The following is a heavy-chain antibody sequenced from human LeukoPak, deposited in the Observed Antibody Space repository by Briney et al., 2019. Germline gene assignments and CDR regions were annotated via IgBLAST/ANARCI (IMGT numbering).Heavy chain of an antibody. CDR3: ASPLYGSGSYYDFGH. Sequence: AGGSLRLSCAASGFTFSSYSMNWVRQAPGRGLEWVSSISSSSSYKYYADSVKGRFTISRDNAKNSLYLQMNSLRAEDTAVYYCASPLYGSGSYYDFGHWGQGTLVTVSS. V-gene: IGHV3-21*01. D-gene: IGHD3-10*01. J-gene: IGHJ4*02. CDR2: ISSSSSYK. CDR1: GFTFSSYS.